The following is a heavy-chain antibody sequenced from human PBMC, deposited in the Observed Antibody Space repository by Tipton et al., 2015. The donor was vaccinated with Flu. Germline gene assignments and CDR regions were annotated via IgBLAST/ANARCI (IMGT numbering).Heavy chain of an antibody. CDR3: ARGDGYNFDY. CDR1: GASISSESYY. CDR2: IYHSGST. V-gene: IGHV4-39*07. Sequence: GSLRLSCTVSGASISSESYYWGWIRQPPGKGLEWIGNIYHSGSTNYNPSLKSRVTISVDTSKNQFSLKLSSVTAADTAVYYCARGDGYNFDYWGQGTLVTVSS. D-gene: IGHD5-24*01. J-gene: IGHJ4*02.